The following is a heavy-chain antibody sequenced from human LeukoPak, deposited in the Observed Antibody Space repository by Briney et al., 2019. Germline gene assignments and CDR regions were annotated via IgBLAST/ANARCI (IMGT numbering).Heavy chain of an antibody. V-gene: IGHV3-7*01. D-gene: IGHD2-2*01. Sequence: PGGSLRLSCAASGFTFSSYWMSWVRQAPGKGLEWVANIKQDGSEKYYVDSVKGRFTISRDNAKNSLYLQMNSLRAEDTAVYYCARARGRDSILYQLLPGIFDYWGQGTLVTVSS. J-gene: IGHJ4*02. CDR2: IKQDGSEK. CDR3: ARARGRDSILYQLLPGIFDY. CDR1: GFTFSSYW.